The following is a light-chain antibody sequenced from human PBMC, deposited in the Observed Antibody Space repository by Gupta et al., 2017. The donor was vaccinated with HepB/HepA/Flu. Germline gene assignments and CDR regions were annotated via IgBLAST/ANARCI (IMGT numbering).Light chain of an antibody. CDR1: QGISRY. CDR2: AAS. V-gene: IGKV1D-8*03. J-gene: IGKJ1*01. Sequence: VICVTQSASFFSASTGHRVTISCRRSQGISRYLAWYQQKPGKAPKLLIYAASTVQTGVPSRFSGSGSGTDFTLTISGLQSEDFANYYCQQDDSFPWTFGQGTKVEIK. CDR3: QQDDSFPWT.